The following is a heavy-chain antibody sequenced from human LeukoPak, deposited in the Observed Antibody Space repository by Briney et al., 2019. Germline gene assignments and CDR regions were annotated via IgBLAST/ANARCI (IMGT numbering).Heavy chain of an antibody. J-gene: IGHJ6*02. CDR3: AKEGTLTGSYYYYYYGMDV. V-gene: IGHV1-18*01. Sequence: ASVKVSCKTSGYTFTSYGISWVRQAPGQGLEWMGWISAYNGNTNYAQKFQGRVTMTRDTSISTAYMELSRLRSDDTAVYYCAKEGTLTGSYYYYYYGMDVWGQGTTVTVSS. CDR2: ISAYNGNT. CDR1: GYTFTSYG. D-gene: IGHD3-9*01.